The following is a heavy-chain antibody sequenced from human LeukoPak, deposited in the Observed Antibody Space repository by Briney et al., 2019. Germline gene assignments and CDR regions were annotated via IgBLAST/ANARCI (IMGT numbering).Heavy chain of an antibody. CDR3: ASRYCSGGSCYSTIGY. CDR1: GFTFSSYA. Sequence: GSLRLSCAASGFTFSSYAMRWIRQPPGEGPGGIGSIYYSGSTYYNPSLKSRVTISVDTSKNQFSLKLSSVTAADSAVYYCASRYCSGGSCYSTIGYWGQGTLVTVSS. D-gene: IGHD2-15*01. J-gene: IGHJ4*02. V-gene: IGHV4-39*01. CDR2: IYYSGST.